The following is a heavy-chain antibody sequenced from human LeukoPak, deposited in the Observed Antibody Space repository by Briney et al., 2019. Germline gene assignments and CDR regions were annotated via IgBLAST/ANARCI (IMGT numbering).Heavy chain of an antibody. D-gene: IGHD3-9*01. CDR3: ARGTRGLTGEGSYYYYYMDV. CDR1: GGSISSYY. J-gene: IGHJ6*03. V-gene: IGHV4-59*01. CDR2: IYYSGST. Sequence: SETLSLTCTVSGGSISSYYWSWIRQPPGKGLEWIGYIYYSGSTNYNPSLKSRVTISVDTSKNQFSLKLSSVTAADTAVYYCARGTRGLTGEGSYYYYYMDVWGKGTAVTVSS.